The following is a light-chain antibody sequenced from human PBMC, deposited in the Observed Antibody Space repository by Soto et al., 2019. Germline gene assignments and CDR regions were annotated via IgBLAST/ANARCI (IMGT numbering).Light chain of an antibody. CDR3: CSYANSKVV. J-gene: IGLJ2*01. CDR2: EGS. Sequence: QSALTQPASVSGSPGQSITISCTGTSSDVGSYNLVSWYQQHPGKAPKLMIYEGSKRPSGVSNRFSGSKSGNTASLTISGLQDEDEADYYYCSYANSKVVFGGGTKLTVL. CDR1: SSDVGSYNL. V-gene: IGLV2-23*01.